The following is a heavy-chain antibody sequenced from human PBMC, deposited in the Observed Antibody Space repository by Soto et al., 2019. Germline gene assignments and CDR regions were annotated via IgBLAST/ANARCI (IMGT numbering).Heavy chain of an antibody. J-gene: IGHJ1*01. V-gene: IGHV4-31*03. Sequence: SETLSLTCTVSGGSISSGGYYWSWIRQHPGKGLEWIGYIYYSGSTYYNPSLKSRVTISVDTSKNQFSLKLSSVTAADTAVYYCARGGYYYDSSGSPAHFQHWGQGTLVTVS. D-gene: IGHD3-22*01. CDR2: IYYSGST. CDR3: ARGGYYYDSSGSPAHFQH. CDR1: GGSISSGGYY.